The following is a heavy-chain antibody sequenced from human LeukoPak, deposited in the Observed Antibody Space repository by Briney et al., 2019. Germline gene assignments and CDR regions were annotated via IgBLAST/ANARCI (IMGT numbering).Heavy chain of an antibody. CDR2: INSDGSST. Sequence: GGPLRLSCAASGFTFSSYWMHWVRQAPGKGLVWVSRINSDGSSTSYADSVKGRFTISRDNAKNTLYLQMNSLRAEDTAVYYCARVRPYYYDSSGYTQWGQRTLVTVSS. D-gene: IGHD3-22*01. CDR1: GFTFSSYW. CDR3: ARVRPYYYDSSGYTQ. V-gene: IGHV3-74*01. J-gene: IGHJ4*02.